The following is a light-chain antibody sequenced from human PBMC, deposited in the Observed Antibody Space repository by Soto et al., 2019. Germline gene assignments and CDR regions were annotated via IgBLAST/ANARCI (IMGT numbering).Light chain of an antibody. CDR1: SSDVGGYNS. V-gene: IGLV2-14*03. Sequence: QSVLTQPASVSGSPGQSITISCTGTSSDVGGYNSVSWYQQHPDTAPKLMIYDVTNRPSGVSNRFSGSKSVNTASLTISGLQAEDEADYYCTSYTRSSTLVFGGGTKLTVL. CDR2: DVT. CDR3: TSYTRSSTLV. J-gene: IGLJ3*02.